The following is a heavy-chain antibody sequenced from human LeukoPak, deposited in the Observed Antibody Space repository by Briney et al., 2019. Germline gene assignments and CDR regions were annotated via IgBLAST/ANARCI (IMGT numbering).Heavy chain of an antibody. Sequence: GGSLRLSCAASGFTFDDYGMHWVRHAPGKGLEWVSGISWNSGVIGYADSVKGRFTFSRDNAKNSLYLQMYSLRVEDTALYYCAKDRTIGAAGYFDYWGQGTLVTVSS. D-gene: IGHD6-13*01. V-gene: IGHV3-9*01. CDR3: AKDRTIGAAGYFDY. CDR1: GFTFDDYG. J-gene: IGHJ4*02. CDR2: ISWNSGVI.